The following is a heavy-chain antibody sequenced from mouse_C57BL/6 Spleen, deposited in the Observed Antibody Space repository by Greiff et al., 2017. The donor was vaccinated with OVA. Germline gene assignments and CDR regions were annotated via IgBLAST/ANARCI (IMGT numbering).Heavy chain of an antibody. CDR3: ARRDYYGSSGYFDV. CDR1: GYTFTDYY. D-gene: IGHD1-1*01. J-gene: IGHJ1*03. Sequence: EVQLQQSGPELVKPGASVKISCKASGYTFTDYYMNWVKQSHGKSLEWIGDINPNNGGTSYNQKFKGKATLTVDKSSSTADMELRRLTSENSAVYYCARRDYYGSSGYFDVWGTGTTVTVSS. V-gene: IGHV1-26*01. CDR2: INPNNGGT.